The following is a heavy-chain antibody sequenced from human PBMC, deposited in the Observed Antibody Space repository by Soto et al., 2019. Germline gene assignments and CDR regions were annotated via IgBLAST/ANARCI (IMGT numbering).Heavy chain of an antibody. J-gene: IGHJ5*02. D-gene: IGHD2-2*01. CDR3: ARGVVVPAATGKTWFDP. V-gene: IGHV1-18*01. CDR2: ISVYSGNT. CDR1: GCTFTRSG. Sequence: AAVKVSCKASGCTFTRSGISWVRQAPGQGLEWMGWISVYSGNTNYAQNFQGRVSMTTDTSTSTVYMELRNLRSDDTAVYYCARGVVVPAATGKTWFDPWGQGTLVTVSS.